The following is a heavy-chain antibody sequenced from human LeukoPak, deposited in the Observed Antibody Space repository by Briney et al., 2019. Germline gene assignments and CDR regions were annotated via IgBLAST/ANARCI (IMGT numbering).Heavy chain of an antibody. CDR3: ATLGREPRFDY. J-gene: IGHJ4*02. CDR2: IYYSGST. V-gene: IGHV4-59*03. CDR1: GVSISNYY. Sequence: SETLSLTCTVSGVSISNYYWSWIRQPPGKGLEWIGYIYYSGSTNYNPSLKSRVTISVDTSKNQVSLKLNSVTAADKGVYYCATLGREPRFDYWGQGTLVTVSS. D-gene: IGHD1-26*01.